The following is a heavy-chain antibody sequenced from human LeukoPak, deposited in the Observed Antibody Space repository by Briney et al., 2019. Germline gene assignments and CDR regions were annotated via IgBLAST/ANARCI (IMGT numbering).Heavy chain of an antibody. Sequence: GGSLRLSCAASGFTFSSYDMKWVRQAPGKGLEWVSHISGSGSSIRYADSVKGRFTISRDNAKNSLYLQMNSLRAEDTAVYYCARGLRNTILGGDYYWGQGTLVTVSS. J-gene: IGHJ4*02. D-gene: IGHD3-3*01. CDR3: ARGLRNTILGGDYY. V-gene: IGHV3-48*03. CDR1: GFTFSSYD. CDR2: ISGSGSSI.